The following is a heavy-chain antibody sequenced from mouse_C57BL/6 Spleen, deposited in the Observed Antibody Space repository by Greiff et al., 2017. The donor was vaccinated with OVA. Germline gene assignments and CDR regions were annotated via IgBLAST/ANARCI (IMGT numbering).Heavy chain of an antibody. CDR2: INPNYGTT. CDR1: GYSFTDYN. J-gene: IGHJ4*01. D-gene: IGHD2-3*01. CDR3: ARESIYDGYPYAMDY. V-gene: IGHV1-39*01. Sequence: VQLQQSGPELVKPGASVKISCKASGYSFTDYNMNWVKQSNGKSLEWMGVINPNYGTTSYNQKFKGKATLTVDQSSSTAYMQLNSLTSEDSAVYYCARESIYDGYPYAMDYWGQGTSVTVSS.